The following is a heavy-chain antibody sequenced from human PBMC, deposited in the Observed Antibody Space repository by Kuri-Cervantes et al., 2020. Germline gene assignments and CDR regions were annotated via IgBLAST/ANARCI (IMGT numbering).Heavy chain of an antibody. CDR1: GGSFSGYY. J-gene: IGHJ4*02. CDR2: INHSGST. V-gene: IGHV4-34*01. D-gene: IGHD4-11*01. CDR3: ARGGAVTTDY. Sequence: SQTLSTCAVYGGSFSGYYWSWIRQPPGKGLEWIGEINHSGSTNYNPSLKSRVTISVDTSKNQFSLKLSSVTAADTAVYYCARGGAVTTDYWGQGTLVTVSS.